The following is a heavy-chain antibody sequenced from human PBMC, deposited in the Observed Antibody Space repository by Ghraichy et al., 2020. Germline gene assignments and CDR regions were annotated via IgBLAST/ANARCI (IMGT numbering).Heavy chain of an antibody. CDR2: ISGSGGST. D-gene: IGHD3-3*01. CDR3: ANTLYYDFWSGYFR. V-gene: IGHV3-23*01. CDR1: GFTFSSYA. J-gene: IGHJ4*02. Sequence: GESLNISCAASGFTFSSYAMSWVRQAPGKGLEWVSAISGSGGSTYYADSVKGRFTISRDNSKNTLYLQMNSLRAEDTAVYYCANTLYYDFWSGYFRWGQGTLVTVSS.